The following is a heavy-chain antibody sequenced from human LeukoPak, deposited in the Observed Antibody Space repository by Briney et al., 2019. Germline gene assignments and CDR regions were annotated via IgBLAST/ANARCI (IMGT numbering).Heavy chain of an antibody. D-gene: IGHD3-10*01. Sequence: PSETLSLTCAVYGGSFSGYYWSWIRQPPGKGLEWIGEINHSGSTNYNPSVKSRVTISVDTSKNQFSLKLSSVTAADTAVYYCAVSGESNAFDFWGQGTMVTVPS. CDR3: AVSGESNAFDF. CDR1: GGSFSGYY. J-gene: IGHJ3*01. V-gene: IGHV4-34*01. CDR2: INHSGST.